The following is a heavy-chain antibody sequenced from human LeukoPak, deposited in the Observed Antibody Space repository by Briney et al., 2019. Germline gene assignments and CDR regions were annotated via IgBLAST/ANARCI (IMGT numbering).Heavy chain of an antibody. Sequence: GESLKISCKGSGYTFTNYFIAWVRQMPGKGLEWMGIIYPGHSETTYSPSFQGQVTISADSSINTAYLQWSRLRASDTAMYYCARQITDQSSGYDSIDYWGQGTLVTVSS. CDR1: GYTFTNYF. V-gene: IGHV5-51*01. D-gene: IGHD5-12*01. CDR2: IYPGHSET. CDR3: ARQITDQSSGYDSIDY. J-gene: IGHJ4*02.